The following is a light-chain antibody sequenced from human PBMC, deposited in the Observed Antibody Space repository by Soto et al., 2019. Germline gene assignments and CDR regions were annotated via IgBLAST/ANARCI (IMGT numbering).Light chain of an antibody. V-gene: IGKV3-11*01. CDR2: DAS. CDR1: QNVISY. Sequence: EIVLTQSPATLSLSPGERATLSCRASQNVISYLAWYQQKPGQAPRLLIYDASNRATGIPARFSGSGSGTDFTLTIISLEPEDSAVYYCQQRSNWLTFGGGTKVEI. J-gene: IGKJ4*01. CDR3: QQRSNWLT.